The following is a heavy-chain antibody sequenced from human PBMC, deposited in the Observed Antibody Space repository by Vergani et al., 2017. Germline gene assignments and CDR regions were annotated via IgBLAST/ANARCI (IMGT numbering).Heavy chain of an antibody. Sequence: QVQLQESGPGLVKPSETLSLTCTVSGGSISSYYWSWIRQPPWKGLEWIGYIYYSGSTNYNPSLKSRVTISVDTSKNQFSLKLSSVTAADTAVYYCARRTKVAGTYYYYMDVWGKGTTVTVSS. CDR1: GGSISSYY. J-gene: IGHJ6*03. CDR2: IYYSGST. V-gene: IGHV4-59*01. CDR3: ARRTKVAGTYYYYMDV. D-gene: IGHD6-19*01.